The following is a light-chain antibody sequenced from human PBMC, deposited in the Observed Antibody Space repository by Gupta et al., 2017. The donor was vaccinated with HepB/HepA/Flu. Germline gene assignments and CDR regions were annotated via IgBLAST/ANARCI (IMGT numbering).Light chain of an antibody. CDR1: AGAVTSSHF. J-gene: IGLJ1*01. V-gene: IGLV7-46*01. Sequence: QAVVTQEPSLTVSPGGTVTLTCASSAGAVTSSHFPYWLQQKPGQAPRTLIYDTSNRHSWTPARFSASLLGGKAALTLSGAQPEDEAEYYCLLSVSGAFVFGSGTKVTVL. CDR3: LLSVSGAFV. CDR2: DTS.